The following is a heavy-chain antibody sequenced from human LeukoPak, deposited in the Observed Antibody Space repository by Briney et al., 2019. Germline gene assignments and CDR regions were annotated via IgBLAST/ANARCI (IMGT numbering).Heavy chain of an antibody. CDR3: ARDYSSRGIGDAFDI. CDR2: IYYSGST. Sequence: PSETLSLTCTVSGGSVSSGVYFWSWIRQHPGKGLEWIGNIYYSGSTYYNPSLKSRFTISVDTSKNQFSLKLSSVTAADTAVYYCARDYSSRGIGDAFDIWGQGTMVTVSS. V-gene: IGHV4-31*03. J-gene: IGHJ3*02. CDR1: GGSVSSGVYF. D-gene: IGHD6-13*01.